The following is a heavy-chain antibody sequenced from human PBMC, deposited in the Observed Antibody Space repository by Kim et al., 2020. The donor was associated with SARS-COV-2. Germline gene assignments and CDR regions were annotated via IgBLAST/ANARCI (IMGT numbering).Heavy chain of an antibody. J-gene: IGHJ5*02. V-gene: IGHV4-39*01. CDR3: ARQGPFAWFDP. CDR1: GGSISSSSYY. CDR2: IYYSGST. Sequence: SETLSLTCTVSGGSISSSSYYWGWIRQPPGKGLEYIGNIYYSGSTSYNPSLKSRVTISVDTSKNQFSLKLTSVTAADTAVYYCARQGPFAWFDPWGQGTLVTVSS.